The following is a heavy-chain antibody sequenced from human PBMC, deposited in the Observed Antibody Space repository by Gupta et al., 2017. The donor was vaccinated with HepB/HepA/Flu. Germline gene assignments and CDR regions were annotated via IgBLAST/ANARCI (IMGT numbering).Heavy chain of an antibody. J-gene: IGHJ6*02. V-gene: IGHV1-18*01. Sequence: QVQLVQSGAEVKKPGASVKVSCKASGYTFTSYGISWVRQAPGQGLEGMGWISAYNGNTNYAQKLQGRVTMTTDTSTSTAYMELRSLRSDDTAVYYCARFDIVVVPAAMLYYYYGMDVWGQGTTVTVSS. D-gene: IGHD2-2*01. CDR1: GYTFTSYG. CDR2: ISAYNGNT. CDR3: ARFDIVVVPAAMLYYYYGMDV.